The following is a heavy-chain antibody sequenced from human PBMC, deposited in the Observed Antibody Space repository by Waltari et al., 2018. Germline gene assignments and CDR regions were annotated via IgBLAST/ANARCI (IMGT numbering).Heavy chain of an antibody. V-gene: IGHV4-39*01. Sequence: QLQLQESGPGLVKPSETLSLTCTVSGGSIRRSSYYWGWIRQPPGKGLEWIGSIYYSGSTYYNPSLKSRVTISVDTSKNQFSLKLSSVTAADTAVYYCARLSSGWFKIDYWGQGTLVTVSS. J-gene: IGHJ4*02. CDR2: IYYSGST. CDR1: GGSIRRSSYY. D-gene: IGHD6-19*01. CDR3: ARLSSGWFKIDY.